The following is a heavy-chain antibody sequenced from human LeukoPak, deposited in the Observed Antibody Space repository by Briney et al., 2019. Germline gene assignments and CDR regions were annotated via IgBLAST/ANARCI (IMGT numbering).Heavy chain of an antibody. CDR2: IIPIFGTA. Sequence: GASVKVSCKASGGTFSSYAISWVRQAPGQGLEWMGGIIPIFGTANYAQKFQGRVTITTDESTSTAYMELSSLRSEDTAVYYCARVFASWERGGGYFDYWGQGTLVTVSS. D-gene: IGHD1-26*01. CDR3: ARVFASWERGGGYFDY. V-gene: IGHV1-69*05. CDR1: GGTFSSYA. J-gene: IGHJ4*02.